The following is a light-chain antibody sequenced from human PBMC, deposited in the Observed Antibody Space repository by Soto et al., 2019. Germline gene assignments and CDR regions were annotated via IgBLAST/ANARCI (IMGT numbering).Light chain of an antibody. CDR1: QCISSY. V-gene: IGKV1-39*01. Sequence: DIQLTQYPSSLSASGGDRVTITCRASQCISSYLNCSQQKQGKAPTLLIHAASRLQSGVPSRFSGSGSGTDFTLTIRSLQPEDFSTYYCQQSYSTLYTFGQGNKGEIK. J-gene: IGKJ2*01. CDR2: AAS. CDR3: QQSYSTLYT.